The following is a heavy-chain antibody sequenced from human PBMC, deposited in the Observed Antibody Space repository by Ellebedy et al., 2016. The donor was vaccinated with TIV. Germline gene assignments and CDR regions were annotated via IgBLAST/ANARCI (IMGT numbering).Heavy chain of an antibody. CDR1: GGSFSGYY. CDR3: ARQGWNSFRFNYYYYGMDV. J-gene: IGHJ6*02. CDR2: INHSGST. V-gene: IGHV4-34*01. D-gene: IGHD1-7*01. Sequence: MPSETLSLTCAVYGGSFSGYYWSWIRQPPGKGLEWIGEINHSGSTNYNPSLKSRVTISVDTSKNQFSLKLSSVTAADTAVFYCARQGWNSFRFNYYYYGMDVWGQGTTVTVSS.